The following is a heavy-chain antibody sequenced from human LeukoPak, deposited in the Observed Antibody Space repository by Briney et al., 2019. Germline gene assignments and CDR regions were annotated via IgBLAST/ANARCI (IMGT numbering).Heavy chain of an antibody. V-gene: IGHV1-18*01. CDR1: GYSFSSYG. CDR3: ARGGAVALSHFDY. D-gene: IGHD6-19*01. Sequence: APVKVSCKASGYSFSSYGITWVRQAPGQGLEWMGWISGYDGNTEYAQKIQGRVTMTTDTSTSTAYMELRSLRSDDTAVYYCARGGAVALSHFDYWGQGTLVTVSS. CDR2: ISGYDGNT. J-gene: IGHJ4*02.